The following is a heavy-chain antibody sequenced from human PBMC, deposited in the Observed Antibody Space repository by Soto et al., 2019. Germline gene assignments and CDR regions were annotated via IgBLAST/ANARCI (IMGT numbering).Heavy chain of an antibody. CDR2: IGPESGAT. V-gene: IGHV1-2*02. J-gene: IGHJ4*02. Sequence: GASVKVSCKASGYTFTGHYIHWVRQAPEQGPEWMGEIGPESGATRYAQKFRGRVSLTTDTSTNTAYMDVRSLHSDDTAVYYCATFTTGTIHFDYWGQGTQVTVSS. CDR3: ATFTTGTIHFDY. CDR1: GYTFTGHY. D-gene: IGHD1-1*01.